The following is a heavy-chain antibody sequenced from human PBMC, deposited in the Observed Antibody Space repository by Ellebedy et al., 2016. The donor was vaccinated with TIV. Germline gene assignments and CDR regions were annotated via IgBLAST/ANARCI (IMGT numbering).Heavy chain of an antibody. J-gene: IGHJ3*02. Sequence: GESLKISCAASGFTFSDHYMDWVRQAPGKGLEWLGRIRNKPNRYTTEYAASVIGRFTISRDDSKNSLYLQMNSLKTEDTAVYYCARGWQRCSGNICDDSIDIWGQGTMLTVSS. CDR2: IRNKPNRYTT. V-gene: IGHV3-72*01. CDR3: ARGWQRCSGNICDDSIDI. CDR1: GFTFSDHY. D-gene: IGHD2-15*01.